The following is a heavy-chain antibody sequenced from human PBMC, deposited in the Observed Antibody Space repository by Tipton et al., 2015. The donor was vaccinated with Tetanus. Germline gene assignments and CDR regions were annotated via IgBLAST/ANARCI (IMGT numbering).Heavy chain of an antibody. CDR2: LSGSGSAT. CDR1: GFSFSSYA. D-gene: IGHD4/OR15-4a*01. CDR3: VRDNFGVDY. V-gene: IGHV3-23*01. J-gene: IGHJ4*02. Sequence: GSLRLSCAASGFSFSSYAMSWVRQAPGKGLEWVSTLSGSGSATYYAGSVGGRFTISRDNAKDTLYLQMNSLRADDTAVYYCVRDNFGVDYWGRGTLVTVSS.